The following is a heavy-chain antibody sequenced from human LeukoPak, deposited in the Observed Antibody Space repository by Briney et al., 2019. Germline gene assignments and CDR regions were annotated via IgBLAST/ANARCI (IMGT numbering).Heavy chain of an antibody. Sequence: VASVKVPCKASGYTFTGYYMHWVRQAPGQGLEWMGWINPNSGGTNYAQKFQGRVTMTRDTSISTAHMELSRLRSDDTAVYYCARVYYYDSSGYYFDYWGQGTLVTVSS. D-gene: IGHD3-22*01. CDR2: INPNSGGT. J-gene: IGHJ4*02. CDR3: ARVYYYDSSGYYFDY. V-gene: IGHV1-2*02. CDR1: GYTFTGYY.